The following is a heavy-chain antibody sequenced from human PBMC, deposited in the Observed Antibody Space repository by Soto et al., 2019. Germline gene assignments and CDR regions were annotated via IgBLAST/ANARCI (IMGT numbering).Heavy chain of an antibody. CDR3: ARADCSGGSCYSYYYYYGMDV. J-gene: IGHJ6*02. Sequence: QVQLVQSGAEVKKPGSSVKVSCKASGGTFSSYTISWVRQAPGQGLEWMGRIIPILGIANYAQKFQGRVTITADKSTSTAYMGLSSLRSEDTAVYYCARADCSGGSCYSYYYYYGMDVWGQGTTVTVSS. CDR2: IIPILGIA. CDR1: GGTFSSYT. V-gene: IGHV1-69*02. D-gene: IGHD2-15*01.